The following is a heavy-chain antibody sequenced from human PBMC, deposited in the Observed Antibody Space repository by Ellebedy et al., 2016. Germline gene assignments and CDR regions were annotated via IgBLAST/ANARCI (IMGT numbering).Heavy chain of an antibody. CDR2: ISSNGGST. J-gene: IGHJ3*02. CDR1: GFTFSSYA. Sequence: GESLKISCAASGFTFSSYAMHWVRQAPGKGLEYVSAISSNGGSTYYANSVKGRFTISRDNSKNTLYLQMGSLRAEDMAVYYCATVDYGGNKFEGTDAFDIWGQGTMVTVSS. D-gene: IGHD4-23*01. V-gene: IGHV3-64*01. CDR3: ATVDYGGNKFEGTDAFDI.